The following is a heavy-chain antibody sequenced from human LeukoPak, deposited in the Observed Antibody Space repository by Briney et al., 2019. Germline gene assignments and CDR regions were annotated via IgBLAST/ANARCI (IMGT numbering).Heavy chain of an antibody. CDR2: IYTSGST. D-gene: IGHD3-3*01. CDR1: GGSISSYY. CDR3: ARDEEWRRSINYFDY. Sequence: SETLSLTCTVSGGSISSYYWSWIRRPAGKGLEWIGRIYTSGSTNYNPSLKSRVTMSVDTSKNQFSLKLSSVTAADTAVYYCARDEEWRRSINYFDYWGQGTLVTVSS. J-gene: IGHJ4*02. V-gene: IGHV4-4*07.